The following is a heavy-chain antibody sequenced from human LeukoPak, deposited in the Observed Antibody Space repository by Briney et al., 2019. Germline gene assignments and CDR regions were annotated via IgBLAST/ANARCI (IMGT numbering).Heavy chain of an antibody. Sequence: PGGSLRLSCAASGFTFSSYWMSWVRQAPGKGLEWVANIKQDASEKNYVDSVKGRFTISRGNAKNSLYLQMNSVRAEDTAMYYCVRDGGYYGPDSWGQGALVSVSS. CDR1: GFTFSSYW. CDR3: VRDGGYYGPDS. V-gene: IGHV3-7*04. D-gene: IGHD3-10*01. J-gene: IGHJ4*02. CDR2: IKQDASEK.